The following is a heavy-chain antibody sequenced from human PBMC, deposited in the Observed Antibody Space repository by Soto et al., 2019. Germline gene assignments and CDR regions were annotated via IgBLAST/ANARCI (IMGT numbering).Heavy chain of an antibody. V-gene: IGHV3-7*05. CDR3: AKRCGGDCYSAFDI. Sequence: PGGSLRLSCAASGFTFSSYWMSWVRQAPGKGLEWVANIKQDGSKKYYVDSVKGRFTISRDNSMNTLYLQMNSLRAEDTAVYYWAKRCGGDCYSAFDIWGQGTMVTVSS. D-gene: IGHD2-21*01. CDR2: IKQDGSKK. CDR1: GFTFSSYW. J-gene: IGHJ3*02.